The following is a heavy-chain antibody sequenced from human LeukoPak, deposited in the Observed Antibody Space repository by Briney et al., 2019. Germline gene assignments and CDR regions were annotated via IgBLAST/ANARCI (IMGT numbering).Heavy chain of an antibody. D-gene: IGHD2/OR15-2a*01. Sequence: GRSLRLSCAVSGFTFSNYGMYWVRQAPGKGLEWVAVISYDGSEKYYADSVKGRFTISRDNSNNTLSVQMNSLRPEDTAVYYCARAPEGPRILSADYWGQGVLVTVSS. V-gene: IGHV3-30*03. J-gene: IGHJ4*02. CDR3: ARAPEGPRILSADY. CDR1: GFTFSNYG. CDR2: ISYDGSEK.